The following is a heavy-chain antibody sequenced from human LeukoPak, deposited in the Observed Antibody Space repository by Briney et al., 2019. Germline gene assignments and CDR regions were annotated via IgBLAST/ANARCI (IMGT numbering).Heavy chain of an antibody. D-gene: IGHD6-13*01. CDR3: AKDLLDYSSSWYGVYYYGMDV. CDR2: ISYDGSNK. CDR1: GFTFSSYG. V-gene: IGHV3-30*18. J-gene: IGHJ6*02. Sequence: GGSLRLSCAASGFTFSSYGMHWVRQAPGQRLEWVAVISYDGSNKYYADSVKGRFTISRDNSKNTLYLQMNSLRAEDTAVYYCAKDLLDYSSSWYGVYYYGMDVWGQGTTVTVSS.